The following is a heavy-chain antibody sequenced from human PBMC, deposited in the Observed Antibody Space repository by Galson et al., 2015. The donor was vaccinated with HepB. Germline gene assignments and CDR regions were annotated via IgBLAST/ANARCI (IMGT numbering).Heavy chain of an antibody. CDR2: ISSSSSQK. Sequence: LRLSCAASGFIFRNYSMNWVRQAPGKGLEWVSSISSSSSQKYYADSVKGRLTISRDNAKNSLYLQMNSLRAEDTAVYYCAREDYCTSTTCYADHYYGLDVWGQGTTVTVSS. CDR3: AREDYCTSTTCYADHYYGLDV. V-gene: IGHV3-21*01. D-gene: IGHD2-2*01. CDR1: GFIFRNYS. J-gene: IGHJ6*02.